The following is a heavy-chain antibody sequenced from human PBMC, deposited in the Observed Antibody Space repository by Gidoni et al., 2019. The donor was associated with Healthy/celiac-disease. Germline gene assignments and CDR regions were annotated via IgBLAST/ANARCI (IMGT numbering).Heavy chain of an antibody. CDR2: INPNSGGT. J-gene: IGHJ6*02. Sequence: QVQLVQSGAEVKKPGASVKVSCKASGYTFTGYYMHWGRQAPGQGLEWMGWINPNSGGTNYAQKFQGWVTMTRDTSISTAYMELSRLRSDDTAVYYCARALRISSWYQGVNYYYGMDVWGQGTTVTVSS. CDR3: ARALRISSWYQGVNYYYGMDV. V-gene: IGHV1-2*04. CDR1: GYTFTGYY. D-gene: IGHD6-13*01.